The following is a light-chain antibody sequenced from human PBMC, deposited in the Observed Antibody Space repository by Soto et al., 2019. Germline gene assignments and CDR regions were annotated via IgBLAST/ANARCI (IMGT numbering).Light chain of an antibody. CDR2: DTS. Sequence: TQAPATLSASPGERVTLSCRASQSVSSSYVAWYQHKPGQTPRLLIYDTSTRATGVPTRFSGSRSGAEFTLTIYSLQSEDFAVYYCQPYQNWPLPVGGGTKVDIK. V-gene: IGKV3-15*01. CDR1: QSVSSS. J-gene: IGKJ4*01. CDR3: QPYQNWPLP.